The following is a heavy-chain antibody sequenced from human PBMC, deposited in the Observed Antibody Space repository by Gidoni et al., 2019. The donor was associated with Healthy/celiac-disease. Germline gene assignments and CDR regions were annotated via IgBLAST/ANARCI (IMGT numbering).Heavy chain of an antibody. CDR1: GGTLSSYA. CDR2: IIPIFGTA. Sequence: QVQLVQSGAGVKKPGSSVKVSCKASGGTLSSYAISWVRQAPGQGLEWMGGIIPIFGTANYAQKFQGRVTITADESTSTAYMWLSSLRSEYTAVYYCARAPPITMVRGVITENAFDIWGQGTMVTVSS. J-gene: IGHJ3*02. D-gene: IGHD3-10*01. CDR3: ARAPPITMVRGVITENAFDI. V-gene: IGHV1-69*01.